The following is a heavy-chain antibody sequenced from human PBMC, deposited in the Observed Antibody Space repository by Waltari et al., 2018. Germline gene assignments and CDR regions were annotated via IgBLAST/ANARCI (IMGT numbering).Heavy chain of an antibody. J-gene: IGHJ4*02. CDR3: ATSSAPYNSLGS. CDR2: MYYGGGT. V-gene: IGHV4-59*01. Sequence: QVQLQESGPGLVQPSETLSLTCTFSGGSIRSYYWNWIRQPPGKGLEWIGYMYYGGGTNYNPSLKSRVTMLGDTSKNQVSLKLTSVTAADTAVYYCATSSAPYNSLGSWGQGTLVTVSS. D-gene: IGHD1-1*01. CDR1: GGSIRSYY.